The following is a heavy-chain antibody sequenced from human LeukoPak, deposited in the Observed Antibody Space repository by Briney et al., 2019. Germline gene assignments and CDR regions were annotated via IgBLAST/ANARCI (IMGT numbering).Heavy chain of an antibody. V-gene: IGHV3-21*01. CDR2: ITGDCRYI. Sequence: GGSLRLSCAASGFIFKTYTMTWVRQAPGKGLEWVSSITGDCRYITYADSVKGRFTISRDNAKNSLYLQGASLRGDDTATYYCAREGNDYYYDQWGQGTLVTVSP. CDR3: AREGNDYYYDQ. D-gene: IGHD3-16*01. CDR1: GFIFKTYT. J-gene: IGHJ4*02.